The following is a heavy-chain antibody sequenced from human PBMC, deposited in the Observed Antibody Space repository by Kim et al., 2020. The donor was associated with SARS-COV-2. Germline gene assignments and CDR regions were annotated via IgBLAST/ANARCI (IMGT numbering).Heavy chain of an antibody. J-gene: IGHJ4*02. Sequence: SETLSLTCTVSGGSISSGGYYWSWIRQHPGKGLEWIGYIYYSGSTYYNPSLKSRVTISVDTSKNQFSLKLSSVTAADTAVYYCARGDDYGLNFADRGGRGGKYVDYWGQGTLVTVSS. CDR1: GGSISSGGYY. CDR2: IYYSGST. D-gene: IGHD4-17*01. V-gene: IGHV4-31*03. CDR3: ARGDDYGLNFADRGGRGGKYVDY.